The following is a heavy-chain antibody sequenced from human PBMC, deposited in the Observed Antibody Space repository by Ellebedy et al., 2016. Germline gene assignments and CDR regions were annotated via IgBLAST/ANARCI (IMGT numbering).Heavy chain of an antibody. J-gene: IGHJ4*02. V-gene: IGHV3-23*01. Sequence: GESLKISXVASGLRINTYFMSWVRQAPGRGLEWFSTISAGSDTTRFADSVKGRFSISRDNSRNTVYLRLNNLRAADTAVYYCRVGHYADYWGQGTLVTVSS. CDR3: RVGHYADY. CDR1: GLRINTYF. CDR2: ISAGSDTT. D-gene: IGHD2-2*01.